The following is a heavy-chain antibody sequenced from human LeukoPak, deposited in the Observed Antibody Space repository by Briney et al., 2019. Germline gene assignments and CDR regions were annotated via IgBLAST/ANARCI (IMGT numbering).Heavy chain of an antibody. J-gene: IGHJ6*02. CDR3: ARDVVRGVSEGFYYYYYGMDV. CDR1: GFTFSSYA. Sequence: PGRSLRLSCAASGFTFSSYAMHWVRQAPGKGLEWVAVISYDGSNKYYADSVKGRFTISRDNSKNTLYLQMNSLRAEDTAVYHCARDVVRGVSEGFYYYYYGMDVWGQGTTVTVSS. V-gene: IGHV3-30*04. D-gene: IGHD3-10*01. CDR2: ISYDGSNK.